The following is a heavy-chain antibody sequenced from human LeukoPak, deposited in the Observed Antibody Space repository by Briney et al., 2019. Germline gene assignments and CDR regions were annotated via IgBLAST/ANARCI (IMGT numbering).Heavy chain of an antibody. J-gene: IGHJ4*02. Sequence: PSETLSLTCAVYGGTFSGYYWSWIRQPPGKGLEWIGEINHSGTTNDNPSLKSRVTLSVDTSKNQFSLTLSSVTAADTAVYYCARARGVESIDYWGQGTRVTVSS. D-gene: IGHD3-10*01. V-gene: IGHV4-34*01. CDR1: GGTFSGYY. CDR2: INHSGTT. CDR3: ARARGVESIDY.